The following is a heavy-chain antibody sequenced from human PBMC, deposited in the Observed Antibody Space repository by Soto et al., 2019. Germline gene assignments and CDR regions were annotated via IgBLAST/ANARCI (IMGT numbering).Heavy chain of an antibody. CDR1: GFTFSNAW. J-gene: IGHJ3*02. CDR3: TTDDIVLMVYAPRAFDI. V-gene: IGHV3-15*01. Sequence: PGGSLRLSCAASGFTFSNAWVAWFRKAQGRGLGWVGRIKSTTDGGTTDYAAPVKGRFTISRADSKNTLYLPMNSLKTEDTAVYYCTTDDIVLMVYAPRAFDIWGQGTMVTVSS. D-gene: IGHD2-8*01. CDR2: IKSTTDGGTT.